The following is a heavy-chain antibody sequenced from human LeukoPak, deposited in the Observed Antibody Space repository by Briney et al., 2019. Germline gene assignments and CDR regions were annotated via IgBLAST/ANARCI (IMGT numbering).Heavy chain of an antibody. CDR1: GGSISSGSYY. Sequence: SQTLSLTCTVSGGSISSGSYYWSWIRQPAGKGLEWIGRVYTSGSTNYNPSLKSRVTISVDTSKNQFSLKLSSVTAADTAVYYCARGKGDFWSGYYTRYYYYMDVWGKGTTVTVSS. CDR2: VYTSGST. J-gene: IGHJ6*03. CDR3: ARGKGDFWSGYYTRYYYYMDV. V-gene: IGHV4-61*02. D-gene: IGHD3-3*01.